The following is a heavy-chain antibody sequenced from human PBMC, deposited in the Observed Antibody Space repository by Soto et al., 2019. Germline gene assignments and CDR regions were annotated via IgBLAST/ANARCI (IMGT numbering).Heavy chain of an antibody. D-gene: IGHD2-15*01. V-gene: IGHV1-18*01. CDR2: IYPHDGNT. Sequence: QVQLVQSGAEVKKPGASVKVSCKTSGYIFTTNGSSWVRQAPGQGLEWMAWIYPHDGNTVYAQKFQERVTVTTDTSTSTAYMELRSLRSDDTALYFCARGYCCAGLCPIDFWGQGTLVTVSS. CDR3: ARGYCCAGLCPIDF. J-gene: IGHJ4*02. CDR1: GYIFTTNG.